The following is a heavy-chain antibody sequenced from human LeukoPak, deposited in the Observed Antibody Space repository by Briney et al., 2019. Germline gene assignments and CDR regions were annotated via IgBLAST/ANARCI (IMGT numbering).Heavy chain of an antibody. J-gene: IGHJ6*04. CDR2: ISSSGSTI. Sequence: GGSLRLSCAASGFTFSSYEMNWVRQAPGKGLEWVSYISSSGSTIYYADSVKGRFTISRDSAKNSLYLQMNSLRAEDTAVYYCAELGITMIGGVWGKGTTVTITS. D-gene: IGHD3-10*02. CDR3: AELGITMIGGV. V-gene: IGHV3-48*03. CDR1: GFTFSSYE.